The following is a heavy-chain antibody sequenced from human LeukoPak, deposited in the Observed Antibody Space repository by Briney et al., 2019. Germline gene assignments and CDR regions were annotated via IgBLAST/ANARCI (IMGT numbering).Heavy chain of an antibody. V-gene: IGHV3-53*01. D-gene: IGHD3-22*01. CDR1: GFTVSSNY. CDR2: IYSGGST. J-gene: IGHJ4*02. CDR3: AKERIPPKSHYYDSSGARIDPLDY. Sequence: GGSLRLSCAASGFTVSSNYMSWVRQAPGKGLEWVSVIYSGGSTYYADSVKGRFTISRDNSKNTLYLQMNRLRAEDTAVYYCAKERIPPKSHYYDSSGARIDPLDYWGQGTLVTVSS.